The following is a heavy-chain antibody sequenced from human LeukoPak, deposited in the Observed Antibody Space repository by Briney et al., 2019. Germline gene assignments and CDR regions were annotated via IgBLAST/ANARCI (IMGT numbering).Heavy chain of an antibody. Sequence: GGSLTLSCGASGFTFSTYNMHWVRQAPGKGLEWVGFIYYDGSNKYYADSVKRRFTISRDNSKNTLYVQMNSQRVEDACVFSCEKDMVRGTTAYYYYMDFWGKGTTVTVSS. CDR1: GFTFSTYN. V-gene: IGHV3-30*02. CDR2: IYYDGSNK. D-gene: IGHD4/OR15-4a*01. CDR3: EKDMVRGTTAYYYYMDF. J-gene: IGHJ6*03.